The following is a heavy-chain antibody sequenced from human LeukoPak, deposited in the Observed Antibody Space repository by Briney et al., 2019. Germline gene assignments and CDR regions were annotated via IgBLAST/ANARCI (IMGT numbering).Heavy chain of an antibody. J-gene: IGHJ4*02. V-gene: IGHV3-23*01. D-gene: IGHD6-19*01. CDR3: AKRMARIAVAGPDLDY. CDR2: ISGSGGST. CDR1: GFTFSSYA. Sequence: PGGSLRLSCAASGFTFSSYAMSWVRQAPGKGLEWVSAISGSGGSTYYADSVKGRFTISRDNSKNTLYLQMNSLRAEDTAVYYCAKRMARIAVAGPDLDYWGQGTLVTVSS.